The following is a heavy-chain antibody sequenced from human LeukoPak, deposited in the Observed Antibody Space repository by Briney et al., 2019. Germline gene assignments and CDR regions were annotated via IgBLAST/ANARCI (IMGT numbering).Heavy chain of an antibody. Sequence: GGSLRLSCAAPGFTFSSYAMSWVRQAPGKGLEWVSAISGSGGSTYYADSVKGRFTISRDNSKNTLYLQMNSLRAEDTAVYYCAGASDYYYYMDVWGKGTTVTVSS. CDR2: ISGSGGST. CDR1: GFTFSSYA. CDR3: AGASDYYYYMDV. V-gene: IGHV3-23*01. J-gene: IGHJ6*03.